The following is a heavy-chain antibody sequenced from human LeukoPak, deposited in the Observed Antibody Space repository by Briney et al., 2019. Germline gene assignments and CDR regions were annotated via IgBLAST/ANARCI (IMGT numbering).Heavy chain of an antibody. CDR3: AKGLTATIAAAGTVFDY. V-gene: IGHV3-23*01. Sequence: GGSLRLSCAASGFTFSSYAMSWVRQAPGKGLEWVSAISGSGGSTYYADSVKGRFTISRDNSKNTLYLQMNSLRAEDTAVYYCAKGLTATIAAAGTVFDYRGQGTLVTVSS. CDR1: GFTFSSYA. CDR2: ISGSGGST. J-gene: IGHJ4*02. D-gene: IGHD6-13*01.